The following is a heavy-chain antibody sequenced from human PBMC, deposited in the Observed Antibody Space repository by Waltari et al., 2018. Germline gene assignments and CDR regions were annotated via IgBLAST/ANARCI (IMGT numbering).Heavy chain of an antibody. Sequence: QVQLVQSGAEVKKPGASVKVSCKVSGYTLTELSMHWVRQAPGKGLEWMGGFDPEDGETIYAQKFQGRVTMTEDTSTDTAYMELSSLRSEDTAVYYCATDRAVDSGFNPYYYYGMDVWGQGTTVTVSS. CDR1: GYTLTELS. J-gene: IGHJ6*02. CDR2: FDPEDGET. CDR3: ATDRAVDSGFNPYYYYGMDV. V-gene: IGHV1-24*01. D-gene: IGHD3-22*01.